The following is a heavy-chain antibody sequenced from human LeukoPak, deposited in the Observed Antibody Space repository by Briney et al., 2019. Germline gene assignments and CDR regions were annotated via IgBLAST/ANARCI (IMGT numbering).Heavy chain of an antibody. V-gene: IGHV3-21*01. CDR1: GFTFSTCG. J-gene: IGHJ4*02. CDR3: ARGSEWSSGVSDH. CDR2: ISGSSAYI. D-gene: IGHD3-3*01. Sequence: PGGSLRLSCAASGFTFSTCGMNWVRQAPGKGLEWVSSISGSSAYIYYADSVKGRFTISRDNAKNSLYLQMNSLRAEDTAVYYCARGSEWSSGVSDHWGQGTLVTVSS.